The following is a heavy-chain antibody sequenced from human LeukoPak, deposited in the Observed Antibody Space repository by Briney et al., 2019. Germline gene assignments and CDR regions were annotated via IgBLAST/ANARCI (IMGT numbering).Heavy chain of an antibody. CDR1: GFTFSSYS. CDR2: ISSSSSYI. CDR3: ARDLGDANFDY. Sequence: GGSLRLSCAASGFTFSSYSMNWVRQAPGKGLEWVSSISSSSSYIYYADSVKGRFTISRDNAKNLLYLQMNSLRAEDTAVYYCARDLGDANFDYWGQGTLVTVSS. J-gene: IGHJ4*02. V-gene: IGHV3-21*01. D-gene: IGHD3-10*01.